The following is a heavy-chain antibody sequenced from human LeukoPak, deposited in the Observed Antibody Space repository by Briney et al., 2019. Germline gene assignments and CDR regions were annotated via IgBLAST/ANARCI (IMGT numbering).Heavy chain of an antibody. D-gene: IGHD2-21*01. CDR3: AKGRWGLTINNFDL. CDR2: ISDRGDST. J-gene: IGHJ3*01. V-gene: IGHV3-23*01. CDR1: GFTFDDYA. Sequence: TGGSLRLSCAASGFTFDDYAMGWVRQAPGKGLEWVSVISDRGDSTYYADSVKGRFTISRDSSKNTLYLQMNSLRGEDTALYYCAKGRWGLTINNFDLWGQGTMVTVSS.